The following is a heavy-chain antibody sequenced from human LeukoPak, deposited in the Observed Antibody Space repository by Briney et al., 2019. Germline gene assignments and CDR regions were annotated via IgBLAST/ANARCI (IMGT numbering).Heavy chain of an antibody. CDR1: GFTFSSYW. D-gene: IGHD5-18*01. J-gene: IGHJ4*02. Sequence: GGSLRLSCAASGFTFSSYWMTWVRQAPGKGLEWVANIKQDGSEKFYADSVKGRFTISRDNAKESLDLQMDRLRAEDTAVYYCARDGAYSYGPHYFDYWGQGTLVTVSS. CDR2: IKQDGSEK. CDR3: ARDGAYSYGPHYFDY. V-gene: IGHV3-7*01.